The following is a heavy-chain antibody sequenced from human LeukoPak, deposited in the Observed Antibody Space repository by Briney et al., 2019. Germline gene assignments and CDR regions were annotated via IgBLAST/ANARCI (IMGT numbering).Heavy chain of an antibody. V-gene: IGHV3-21*01. D-gene: IGHD6-19*01. Sequence: GGSLRLSCAASGFIFSSYRMNWVRQAPGKGLEWVAVSSSDRSYLYYADSVKGRFTISRDNAKNSLYLQMNSLRAEDTAVYYCARHGGGQWLVLWGQGTLVTVSS. CDR3: ARHGGGQWLVL. CDR1: GFIFSSYR. J-gene: IGHJ4*02. CDR2: SSSDRSYL.